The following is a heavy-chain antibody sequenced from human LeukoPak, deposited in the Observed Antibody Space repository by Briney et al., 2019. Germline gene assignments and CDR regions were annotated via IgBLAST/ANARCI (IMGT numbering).Heavy chain of an antibody. J-gene: IGHJ4*02. V-gene: IGHV3-21*01. CDR1: GFTFSSYA. Sequence: GGSLRLSCAASGFTFSSYAMNWVRQAPGKGLEWVSSITSSSSYIYYADSVKGRFTIPRDNAKNSLYLQMNSLRAEDTAVYYCARVYSSSWYSGYWGQGTLVTVSS. CDR2: ITSSSSYI. CDR3: ARVYSSSWYSGY. D-gene: IGHD6-13*01.